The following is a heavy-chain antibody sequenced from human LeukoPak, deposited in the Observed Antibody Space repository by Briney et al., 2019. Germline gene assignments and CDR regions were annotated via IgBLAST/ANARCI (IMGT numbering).Heavy chain of an antibody. Sequence: QTSETLSLTCAVYGGSFSGYYWSWIRQPPGKGLERIGEINHSGSTNYNPSLKSRVTISVDTSKNQFSLKLSSVTAADTAVYYCARLYCSGGSCYRCFDYWGQGTLVTVSS. D-gene: IGHD2-15*01. V-gene: IGHV4-34*01. J-gene: IGHJ4*02. CDR3: ARLYCSGGSCYRCFDY. CDR1: GGSFSGYY. CDR2: INHSGST.